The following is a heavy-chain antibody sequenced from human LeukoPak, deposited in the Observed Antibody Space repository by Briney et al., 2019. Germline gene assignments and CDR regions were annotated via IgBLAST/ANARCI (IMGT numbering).Heavy chain of an antibody. J-gene: IGHJ4*02. CDR3: ARDGYGSGSYYY. CDR2: IYYSGST. D-gene: IGHD3-10*01. Sequence: SQTLSLTCTVSGGSISSGGYYWSWIRQHPGKGLEWIGYIYYSGSTYYNPSLKSRVTISVDTSKNQFSLKLSSVTAADTAVHYCARDGYGSGSYYYWGQGTLVTVSS. CDR1: GGSISSGGYY. V-gene: IGHV4-31*03.